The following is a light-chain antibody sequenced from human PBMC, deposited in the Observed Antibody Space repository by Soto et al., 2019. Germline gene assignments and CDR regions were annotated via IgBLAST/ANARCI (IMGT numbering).Light chain of an antibody. V-gene: IGLV3-21*04. CDR2: YDS. CDR3: QVWDSSSVV. CDR1: NIGSKS. J-gene: IGLJ2*01. Sequence: SSELTQPPSVSVAPGKTARITCGGNNIGSKSVHWYQQKPGQAPVLVIYYDSDRPSGIPERFSGSNSGNTATLTIRRVEAGDEADYYCQVWDSSSVVFGGGTKLTVL.